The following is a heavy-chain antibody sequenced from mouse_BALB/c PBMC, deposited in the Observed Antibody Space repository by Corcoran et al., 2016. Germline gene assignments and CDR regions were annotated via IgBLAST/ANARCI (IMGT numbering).Heavy chain of an antibody. CDR3: ARREFHAMDY. CDR2: IYWDDDK. J-gene: IGHJ4*01. V-gene: IGHV8-12*01. Sequence: QVTLKESGPGILQPSQTLSLTCSFSGFSLSTSGMGVSWIRQPSGKGLEWLAHIYWDDDKRYNPSLKSRLTISKDTSRNQVFLKITSVDTADTATYYCARREFHAMDYWGQGTSVTVSS. CDR1: GFSLSTSGMG.